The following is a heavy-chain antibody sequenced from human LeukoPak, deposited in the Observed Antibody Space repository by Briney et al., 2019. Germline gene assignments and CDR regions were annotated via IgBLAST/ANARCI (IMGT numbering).Heavy chain of an antibody. D-gene: IGHD4-17*01. CDR2: INVYNGNT. J-gene: IGHJ4*02. Sequence: AASVKVSCKASGYTFSSYGISWVRQAPGQGLEWMGWINVYNGNTNYAQKLQDRVTMTTDTSTSTAFMELRSLRSDDTAVYYCARRSMTTALSHFDYWGQGTLVTVSS. CDR1: GYTFSSYG. V-gene: IGHV1-18*01. CDR3: ARRSMTTALSHFDY.